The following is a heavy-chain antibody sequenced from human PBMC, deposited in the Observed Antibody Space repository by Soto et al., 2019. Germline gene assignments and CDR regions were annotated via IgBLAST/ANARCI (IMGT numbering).Heavy chain of an antibody. D-gene: IGHD3-22*01. Sequence: QVQLVGSGGGLVKPGGTLRLYCTGSGFTFSDYYMTWIRQAPGKGLEWVSYISYGSSYTKYADSVKGRFTISRDNAKNSLFLQMKNLRTADTAIYYCARDPNNSSSWWLDPWGRGALVPVSS. CDR1: GFTFSDYY. CDR3: ARDPNNSSSWWLDP. J-gene: IGHJ5*02. CDR2: ISYGSSYT. V-gene: IGHV3-11*06.